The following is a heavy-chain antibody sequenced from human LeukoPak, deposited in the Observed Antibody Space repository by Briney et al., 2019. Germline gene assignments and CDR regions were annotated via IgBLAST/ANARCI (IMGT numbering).Heavy chain of an antibody. V-gene: IGHV3-23*01. CDR1: GFTFSSYA. J-gene: IGHJ4*02. CDR2: ISGSGGST. D-gene: IGHD4/OR15-4a*01. Sequence: GGSLRLSCAASGFTFSSYAMSWVRQAPGKRLEWVSAISGSGGSTYYADSVKGRFTISRDNSKNTLYLQMNSLRAEDTAVYYCAIARAPLSPTLFDYWGQGTLVTVSS. CDR3: AIARAPLSPTLFDY.